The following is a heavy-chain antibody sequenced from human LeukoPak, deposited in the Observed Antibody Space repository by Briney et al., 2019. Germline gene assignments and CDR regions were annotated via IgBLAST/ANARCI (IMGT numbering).Heavy chain of an antibody. CDR1: GGSISTKY. Sequence: SETLSLTCTVSGGSISTKYWSWIRQPAGKGLEWIGRVHTSGTTHYNPSLRSRVTISVDNSKNQFSLNLTSVTATDTAVYYCVRDLGQRGVVTAHYWYFDLWGRGTLVTVSS. D-gene: IGHD2-21*02. V-gene: IGHV4-4*07. CDR2: VHTSGTT. J-gene: IGHJ2*01. CDR3: VRDLGQRGVVTAHYWYFDL.